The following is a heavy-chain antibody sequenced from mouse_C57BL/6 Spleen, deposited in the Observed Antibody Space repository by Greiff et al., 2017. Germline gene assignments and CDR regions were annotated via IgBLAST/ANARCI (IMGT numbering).Heavy chain of an antibody. CDR2: IYPGGGYT. CDR1: GYTFTNYW. Sequence: VKLMESGAELVRPGTSVKMSCKASGYTFTNYWIGWAKQRPGHGLEWIGDIYPGGGYTNYNEKFKGKATLTADKSSSTAYMQFSSLTSEDSAIYYCARNYGSSYAMDYWGQGTSVTVSS. D-gene: IGHD1-1*01. V-gene: IGHV1-63*01. CDR3: ARNYGSSYAMDY. J-gene: IGHJ4*01.